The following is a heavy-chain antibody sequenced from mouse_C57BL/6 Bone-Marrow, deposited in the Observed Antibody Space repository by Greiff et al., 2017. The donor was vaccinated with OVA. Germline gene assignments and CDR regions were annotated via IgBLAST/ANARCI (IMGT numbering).Heavy chain of an antibody. J-gene: IGHJ4*01. Sequence: VMLVESGPGLVAPSQSLSITCTVSGFSLTSYAISWVRQPPGKGLEWLGVIWTGGGTNYNSALNSSLSTSKDNAKSQVFLNMSSLQTEDTARYYCARVMTAGAMDYWGQGTTVTVSS. CDR2: IWTGGGT. D-gene: IGHD3-2*01. CDR3: ARVMTAGAMDY. V-gene: IGHV2-9-1*01. CDR1: GFSLTSYA.